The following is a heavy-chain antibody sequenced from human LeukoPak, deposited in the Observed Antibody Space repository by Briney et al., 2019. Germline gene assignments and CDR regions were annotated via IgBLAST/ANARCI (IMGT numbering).Heavy chain of an antibody. D-gene: IGHD2-15*01. J-gene: IGHJ4*02. Sequence: SETLSLTCAVYGGSFSDYSWSWIRQPPGKGLEWIGEINHSGTTNYNPSLKSRVTISVDTSKNQVSLKLSSVTAADTAVYYCARGEACNGGSCYSNYWGQGALVTVSS. CDR2: INHSGTT. CDR3: ARGEACNGGSCYSNY. CDR1: GGSFSDYS. V-gene: IGHV4-34*01.